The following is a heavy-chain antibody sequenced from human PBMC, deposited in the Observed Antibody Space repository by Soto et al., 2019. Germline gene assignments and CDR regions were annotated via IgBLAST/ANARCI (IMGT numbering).Heavy chain of an antibody. J-gene: IGHJ6*02. V-gene: IGHV4-39*01. CDR2: FYYSEST. CDR1: GGSISSGPYS. D-gene: IGHD2-2*01. CDR3: ARLGGYCSSTSCYGYYGMDV. Sequence: SETLSLTCTVSGGSISSGPYSWGWIRQPPGEGLEWIGTFYYSESTYYNPSLEGRVTISVDTSKNQFSLKVSSVTVADTAVYYCARLGGYCSSTSCYGYYGMDVWGQRTTVT.